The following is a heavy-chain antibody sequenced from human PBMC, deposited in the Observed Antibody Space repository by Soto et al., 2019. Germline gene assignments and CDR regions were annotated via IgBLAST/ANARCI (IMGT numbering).Heavy chain of an antibody. CDR1: GGSINSDSYH. V-gene: IGHV4-30-4*08. CDR2: VHHSGAF. J-gene: IGHJ6*02. D-gene: IGHD2-21*02. CDR3: AREDDGGDSLDV. Sequence: QVRLLESGPGLVKPSQTLSLTCTVSGGSINSDSYHWTWIRQSPGKGLEWIGYVHHSGAFFYNPSFKSRLTISVDTSKNQFSLHLSSVTDADTAVYFCAREDDGGDSLDVWGQGTTVTVSS.